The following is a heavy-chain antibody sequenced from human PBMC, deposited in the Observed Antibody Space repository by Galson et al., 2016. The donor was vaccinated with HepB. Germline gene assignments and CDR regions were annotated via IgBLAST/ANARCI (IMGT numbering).Heavy chain of an antibody. CDR2: IKGDGSEK. Sequence: SLRLSCATSGFTFSDYWMSWVRQAPGKGLEWVANIKGDGSEKNYAESVKGRFDISTDNARKSLSLQMNSLGVEDTALYYCAASSGWTLEHWGQGSLVTVST. J-gene: IGHJ4*02. D-gene: IGHD3-10*01. CDR3: AASSGWTLEH. V-gene: IGHV3-7*03. CDR1: GFTFSDYW.